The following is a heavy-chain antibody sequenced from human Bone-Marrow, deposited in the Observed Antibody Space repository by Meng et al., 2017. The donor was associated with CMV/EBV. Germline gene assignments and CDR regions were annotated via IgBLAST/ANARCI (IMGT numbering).Heavy chain of an antibody. Sequence: LSLTCAASGFTFSSYAMHWVRQAPGKGLEWVSVIYSGGSTYYADSVKGRFTISRDNSKNTLYLQMNSLRAEETAVYYCARDDAEGGMDVWGQGTTVTVSS. J-gene: IGHJ6*02. V-gene: IGHV3-66*02. D-gene: IGHD3-16*01. CDR2: IYSGGST. CDR1: GFTFSSYA. CDR3: ARDDAEGGMDV.